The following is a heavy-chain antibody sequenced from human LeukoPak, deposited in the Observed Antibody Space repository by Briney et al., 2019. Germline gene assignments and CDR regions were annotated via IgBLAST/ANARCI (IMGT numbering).Heavy chain of an antibody. CDR3: ASSETPSVGRLPIDP. Sequence: GASVKVSCKSSGYTFTDYYMHWVRQAPGQGLEWMGWINPSSGGTNYAQKFQGRVTMTRDTSINTAYMELSRLRSDDTAVYYCASSETPSVGRLPIDPWGQGTLVTVSS. CDR2: INPSSGGT. D-gene: IGHD4-11*01. J-gene: IGHJ5*02. CDR1: GYTFTDYY. V-gene: IGHV1-2*02.